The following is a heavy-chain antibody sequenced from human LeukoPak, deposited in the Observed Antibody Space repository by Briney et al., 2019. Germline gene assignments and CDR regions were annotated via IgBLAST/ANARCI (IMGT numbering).Heavy chain of an antibody. D-gene: IGHD6-13*01. CDR1: GGSISSSSYY. J-gene: IGHJ4*02. V-gene: IGHV4-39*01. CDR2: IFYSGST. Sequence: PSETLSLTCTVSGGSISSSSYYWGWIRQPPGKGLERIGSIFYSGSTYYNPSLKSRVTIFVDTSKNQFSLKLSSVTAADTAVYYCARLRPEGAAGSPDYWGQGTLVTVSS. CDR3: ARLRPEGAAGSPDY.